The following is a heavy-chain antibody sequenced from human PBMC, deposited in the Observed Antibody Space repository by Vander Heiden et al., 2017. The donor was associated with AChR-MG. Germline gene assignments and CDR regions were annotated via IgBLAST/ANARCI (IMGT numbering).Heavy chain of an antibody. V-gene: IGHV3-23*01. D-gene: IGHD4-17*01. CDR2: ISGSGGST. CDR3: AKGCDGDYGDYYYYYGMDV. Sequence: EVQLLESGGGLVQPGGSLRLSCAASGFPFSSYALCWVRQDPGKGLEWVSAISGSGGSTYYADAVKGRFTISRDNSKNTLYLQMNSLRAEDTAVYYCAKGCDGDYGDYYYYYGMDVWGQGTTVTVSS. J-gene: IGHJ6*02. CDR1: GFPFSSYA.